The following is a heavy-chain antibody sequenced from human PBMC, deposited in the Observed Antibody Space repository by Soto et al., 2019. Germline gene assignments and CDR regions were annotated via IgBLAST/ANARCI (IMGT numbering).Heavy chain of an antibody. CDR2: IWYDGSQR. D-gene: IGHD4-17*01. J-gene: IGHJ4*02. CDR1: GFTFNTHG. CDR3: ARIDDYGDYVTDY. Sequence: VELVESGGGVVQPGGSLRLSCAASGFTFNTHGMHWVRQAPGKGLEWVAVIWYDGSQRYYADFVRGRFTISRDNSQNTLYLQMAGLRAEDTAVYYCARIDDYGDYVTDYWGQGALVTVSS. V-gene: IGHV3-33*01.